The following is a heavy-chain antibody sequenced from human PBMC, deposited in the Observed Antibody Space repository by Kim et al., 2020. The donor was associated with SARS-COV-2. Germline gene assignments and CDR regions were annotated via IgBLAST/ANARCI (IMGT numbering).Heavy chain of an antibody. CDR1: GFTFSSYA. Sequence: GGSLRLSCAASGFTFSSYAMSWVRQAPGKGLEWVSSISGNSDSTYYADSVKGRFTISRDNSKNTLYLQMNSLRAEDTAVYYCAKGVSGYYYGTLEYWGQGTLVTVSS. CDR2: ISGNSDST. V-gene: IGHV3-23*01. D-gene: IGHD3-22*01. J-gene: IGHJ4*02. CDR3: AKGVSGYYYGTLEY.